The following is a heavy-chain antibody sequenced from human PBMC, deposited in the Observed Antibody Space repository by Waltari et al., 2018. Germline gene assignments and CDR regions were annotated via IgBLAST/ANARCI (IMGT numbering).Heavy chain of an antibody. CDR1: GGSISSNNW. Sequence: QVQLQESGPGLVKPSGTLSLTCAVSGGSISSNNWWSWFRQSPGKGLEWIGEIYHIGSPNYNPSLKSRVTISVDKSKNQFSLTLSSVTAADTAMYYCARARGEYDFWNGYNDQWGQGTLVTVTS. D-gene: IGHD3-3*01. J-gene: IGHJ4*02. CDR2: IYHIGSP. V-gene: IGHV4-4*02. CDR3: ARARGEYDFWNGYNDQ.